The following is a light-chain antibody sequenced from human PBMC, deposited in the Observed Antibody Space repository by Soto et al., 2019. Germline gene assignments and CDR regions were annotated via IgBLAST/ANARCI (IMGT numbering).Light chain of an antibody. J-gene: IGLJ1*01. V-gene: IGLV2-23*01. CDR2: EDI. Sequence: QSVLTQPASVSGSPGQSITISCTGTSSVVGSYSLLSWYQHHPGKAPKLIIYEDIKGPSGVSNRFSGSKSGNTASLRISGLQAEDEADYYCYTYAGGSTYLFGTGTKVTV. CDR1: SSVVGSYSL. CDR3: YTYAGGSTYL.